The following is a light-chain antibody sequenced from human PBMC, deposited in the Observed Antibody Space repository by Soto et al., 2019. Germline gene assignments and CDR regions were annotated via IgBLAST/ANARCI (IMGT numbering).Light chain of an antibody. J-gene: IGLJ2*01. CDR1: SSDVGGYNY. CDR3: DSYAGSNNPVV. CDR2: EVT. Sequence: QSALTQPPSASGSPGQSVTISCNGTSSDVGGYNYVSWYQQHPGKAPKLMIYEVTKRPSGVPDRFSGSKSGNTASLTVSGLQAEYEADYYCDSYAGSNNPVVFGGGTKLTVL. V-gene: IGLV2-8*01.